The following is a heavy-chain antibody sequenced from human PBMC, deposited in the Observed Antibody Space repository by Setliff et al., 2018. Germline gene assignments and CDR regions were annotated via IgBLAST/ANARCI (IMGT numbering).Heavy chain of an antibody. V-gene: IGHV3-48*04. CDR3: ARTQTDYYDSSGYSDY. CDR1: GFTFSSYS. Sequence: PGGSLRLSCAASGFTFSSYSMNWVRQAPGKGLEWVSYISSSSSTIYYADSVKGRFTISRDNAKNSRYLQMNSLRAEDTAVYYCARTQTDYYDSSGYSDYWGQGTLVTVSS. D-gene: IGHD3-22*01. CDR2: ISSSSSTI. J-gene: IGHJ4*02.